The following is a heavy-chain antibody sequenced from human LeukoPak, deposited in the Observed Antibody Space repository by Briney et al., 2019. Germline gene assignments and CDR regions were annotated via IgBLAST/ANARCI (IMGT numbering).Heavy chain of an antibody. CDR1: GFTFSSYW. J-gene: IGHJ4*02. Sequence: GGSLRLSCAASGFTFSSYWMTWVRQAPGKGLEWVANIKKDGRDQYYGDSVKGRFTISRDNTKNSLFLQMNSLRAEDTAMYYCTTYYDSGPSKDWGQGTLVTVSS. V-gene: IGHV3-7*05. D-gene: IGHD3-22*01. CDR3: TTYYDSGPSKD. CDR2: IKKDGRDQ.